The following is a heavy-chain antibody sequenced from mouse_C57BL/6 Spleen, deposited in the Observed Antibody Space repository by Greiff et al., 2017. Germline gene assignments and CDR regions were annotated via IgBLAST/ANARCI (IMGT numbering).Heavy chain of an antibody. CDR2: INPGSGGT. CDR1: GYAFTNYL. J-gene: IGHJ4*01. Sequence: QVLLQQSGAELVRPGTSVKVSCKASGYAFTNYLIEWVKQRPGQGLEWIGVINPGSGGTNYNEKFKGKATLTADKSSSTAYMQLSSLTSEDSAVYFCVTTAGPYYYAMDYWGQGTSVTVSS. V-gene: IGHV1-54*01. CDR3: VTTAGPYYYAMDY. D-gene: IGHD1-2*01.